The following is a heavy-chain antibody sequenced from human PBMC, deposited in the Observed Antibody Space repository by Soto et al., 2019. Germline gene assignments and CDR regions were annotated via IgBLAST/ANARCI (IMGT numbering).Heavy chain of an antibody. CDR2: ISHDGSIT. CDR3: AKDEYWESHFYYFMDL. J-gene: IGHJ6*03. D-gene: IGHD3-16*01. CDR1: GFTFSSYA. V-gene: IGHV3-30*15. Sequence: QVQLVESGGGVVEPGRSLRLSCAASGFTFSSYAMHWVRQAPGKGLEWVAVISHDGSITYYSDSVKGRFTISRDNSNNTLFLQMSSLRSEDTAIYYCAKDEYWESHFYYFMDLWGRGTTVTVSS.